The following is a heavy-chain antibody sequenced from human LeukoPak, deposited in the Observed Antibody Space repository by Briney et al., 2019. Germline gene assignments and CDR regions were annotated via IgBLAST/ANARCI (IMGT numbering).Heavy chain of an antibody. CDR1: GASISTYF. CDR3: VRHLESPYSGTYAY. Sequence: SETLSLTCTVSGASISTYFWSWIRQSAEKGLEWIGRVYASGTPKYNSSLKSRLTMSVDTSKNQISLSLNSVTAADTAVYYCVRHLESPYSGTYAYWGQGTLVTVSS. V-gene: IGHV4-4*07. CDR2: VYASGTP. D-gene: IGHD1-26*01. J-gene: IGHJ4*02.